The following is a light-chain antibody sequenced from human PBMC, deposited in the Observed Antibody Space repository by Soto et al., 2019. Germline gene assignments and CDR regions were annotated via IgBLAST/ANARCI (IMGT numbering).Light chain of an antibody. J-gene: IGLJ1*01. CDR3: HVWDSSSGYYI. CDR2: DDS. V-gene: IGLV3-21*02. CDR1: NIGRKS. Sequence: SYELTQPPSVSVAPGQTARISCGGNNIGRKSVHWYQQKPGRAPVVVVYDDSDRPSGIPERFSGANSGDTATLTISRVEAGDEADYYCHVWDSSSGYYIFGTGTKLTV.